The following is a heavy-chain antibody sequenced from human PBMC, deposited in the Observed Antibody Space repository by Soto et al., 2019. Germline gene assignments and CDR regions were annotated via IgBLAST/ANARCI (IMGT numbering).Heavy chain of an antibody. D-gene: IGHD3-3*01. J-gene: IGHJ4*02. CDR3: ARVVRFFVGHAGY. V-gene: IGHV1-8*01. Sequence: QVLLVQSGADVKKPGASVKVSCKTSGYTFTEFDINWVRQAPGQGLEWMGWMNTNTGNTGYVQKFQGRVTMTRDTSISTAYMELTRLRSEDTAVYYCARVVRFFVGHAGYWGQGTLVTIS. CDR2: MNTNTGNT. CDR1: GYTFTEFD.